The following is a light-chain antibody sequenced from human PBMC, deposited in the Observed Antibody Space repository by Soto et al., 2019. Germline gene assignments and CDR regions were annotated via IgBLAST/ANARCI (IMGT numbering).Light chain of an antibody. CDR1: SSDVGSYNR. CDR3: SSFTSSDTYV. CDR2: EVS. Sequence: QSALAQPPSVSGSPGQSVAISCTGTSSDVGSYNRVSWYQQPPGTAPKLMIYEVSNRPSGVPDRFSGSKSGNTASLTISGLQAEDEAGYYCSSFTSSDTYVFGTGTKLTVL. J-gene: IGLJ1*01. V-gene: IGLV2-18*02.